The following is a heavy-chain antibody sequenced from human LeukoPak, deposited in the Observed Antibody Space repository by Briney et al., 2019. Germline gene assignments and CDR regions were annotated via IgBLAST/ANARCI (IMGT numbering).Heavy chain of an antibody. Sequence: GASVKVSCKASGGTFSSYAISWVRQAPGQGLEWMGGIIPIFGTANYAQKFQGGVTITADESTSTAYMELSSLRSEDTAVYYCARDNRTTYCGGDCYSSPYYYYGMDVWGQGTTVTVSS. J-gene: IGHJ6*02. V-gene: IGHV1-69*13. CDR1: GGTFSSYA. D-gene: IGHD2-21*02. CDR3: ARDNRTTYCGGDCYSSPYYYYGMDV. CDR2: IIPIFGTA.